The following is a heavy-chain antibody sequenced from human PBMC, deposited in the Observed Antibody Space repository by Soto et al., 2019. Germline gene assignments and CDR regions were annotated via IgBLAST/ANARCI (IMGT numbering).Heavy chain of an antibody. Sequence: SRTLSLTCAISGDSVSSNSAAWNWIRQSPSRGLEWLGRTYYRSKWYNDYAVSVKSRITINPDTSKNQFSLQLNSVTPEDTAVYYCARDRYYGSGSEADYYYYGMDVWGQGTTVTVSS. CDR3: ARDRYYGSGSEADYYYYGMDV. J-gene: IGHJ6*02. V-gene: IGHV6-1*01. CDR1: GDSVSSNSAA. CDR2: TYYRSKWYN. D-gene: IGHD3-10*01.